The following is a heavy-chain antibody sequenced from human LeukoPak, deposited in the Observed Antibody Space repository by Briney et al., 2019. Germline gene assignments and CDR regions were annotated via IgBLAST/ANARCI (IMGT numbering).Heavy chain of an antibody. Sequence: GRSLRLSCAASGFTFSNYGMRWVRQAPGKGLEWVAVIRYVGSDKYYADSVKGRFTISRDNSQNTMYLQMNSLRAEDTAVYYCARENDYALDYWGQGTLVTVSS. CDR2: IRYVGSDK. CDR1: GFTFSNYG. V-gene: IGHV3-30*12. D-gene: IGHD4-17*01. J-gene: IGHJ4*02. CDR3: ARENDYALDY.